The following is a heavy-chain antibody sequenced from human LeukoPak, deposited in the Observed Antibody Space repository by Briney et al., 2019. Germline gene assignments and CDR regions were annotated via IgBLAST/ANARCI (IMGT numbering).Heavy chain of an antibody. CDR1: GFTFTDYY. Sequence: GGSLRLSCAASGFTFTDYYISWIRQAPGKGLEWVSFISGSGSPINYADSLKGQFTISRDNTKNSLYLQMNSLRAEDTAVYYCAREGRYYGSGNYYLRYYGMDVWGQGTTVNVSS. CDR3: AREGRYYGSGNYYLRYYGMDV. V-gene: IGHV3-11*01. J-gene: IGHJ6*02. D-gene: IGHD3-10*01. CDR2: ISGSGSPI.